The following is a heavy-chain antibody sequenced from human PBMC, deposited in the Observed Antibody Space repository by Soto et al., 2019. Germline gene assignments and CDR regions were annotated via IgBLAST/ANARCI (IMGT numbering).Heavy chain of an antibody. J-gene: IGHJ2*01. Sequence: QVQLVQSGAEVKKPGASVKVSCQASGYTFTSYYIHWVRQAPGQGLEWMGSINPNSGATYFAQKLKGWVTMRRDTSISPAYMELSRLRSDDTAVYCCARAGQKWYFDLWGRGTLVTVSS. CDR3: ARAGQKWYFDL. CDR1: GYTFTSYY. V-gene: IGHV1-2*04. CDR2: INPNSGAT.